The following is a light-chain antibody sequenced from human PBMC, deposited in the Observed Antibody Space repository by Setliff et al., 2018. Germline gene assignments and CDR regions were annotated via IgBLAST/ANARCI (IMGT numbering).Light chain of an antibody. Sequence: QSALTQPASVSGSPGQSITISCTGTSSDVGGYNYVSWYQQHAGKAPKLMIYEVTNRPPGVSDRFSGSKSGNTASLTISGLQAEDEADYYCSSYTTSTTRVFGGGTKATVL. V-gene: IGLV2-14*01. CDR2: EVT. CDR1: SSDVGGYNY. CDR3: SSYTTSTTRV. J-gene: IGLJ2*01.